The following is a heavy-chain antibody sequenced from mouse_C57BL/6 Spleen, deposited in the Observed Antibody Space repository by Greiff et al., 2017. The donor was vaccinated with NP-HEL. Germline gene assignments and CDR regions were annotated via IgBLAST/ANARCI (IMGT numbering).Heavy chain of an antibody. Sequence: QVQLQHPGAELVKPGASVKLSCKASGYTFTSYWMPWVKQRPGQGLEWIGEIDPSDSYTNYNQKFKGKSTLTVDKSSSTAYMQHSSLTSEVSAVYYCARGLLQAWFAYWGQGTLVTVSA. CDR2: IDPSDSYT. J-gene: IGHJ3*01. CDR1: GYTFTSYW. D-gene: IGHD2-3*01. V-gene: IGHV1-50*01. CDR3: ARGLLQAWFAY.